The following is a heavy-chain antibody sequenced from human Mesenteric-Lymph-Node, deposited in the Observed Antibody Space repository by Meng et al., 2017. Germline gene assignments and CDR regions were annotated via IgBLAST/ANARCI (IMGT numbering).Heavy chain of an antibody. CDR3: ARASYGSGSPLGESWFDP. Sequence: QVQRQASGTGLVKPSPTLSLPCTVAGGSISRGGYYWSWIRQHPGKGLEWIGYIHSSGSTYYNPSLRSRLTISVDTSKNQFSLKLSSVTAADTAVYYCARASYGSGSPLGESWFDPWGQGTLVTVSS. CDR1: GGSISRGGYY. V-gene: IGHV4-31*03. D-gene: IGHD3-10*01. J-gene: IGHJ5*02. CDR2: IHSSGST.